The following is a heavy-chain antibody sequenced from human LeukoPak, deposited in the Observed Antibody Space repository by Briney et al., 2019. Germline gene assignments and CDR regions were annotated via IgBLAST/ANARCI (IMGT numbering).Heavy chain of an antibody. J-gene: IGHJ2*01. CDR1: GFTFDDYA. D-gene: IGHD3-10*01. V-gene: IGHV3-9*01. Sequence: PGRSLRLSCAASGFTFDDYAMHWVRQAPGKGLEWVSGISWNSGSIGYADSVKGRFTISRDNAKNSLYLQMNSLRAEDTALYYCAKVQFGELSDWYFDLWGRGTLVTVSS. CDR3: AKVQFGELSDWYFDL. CDR2: ISWNSGSI.